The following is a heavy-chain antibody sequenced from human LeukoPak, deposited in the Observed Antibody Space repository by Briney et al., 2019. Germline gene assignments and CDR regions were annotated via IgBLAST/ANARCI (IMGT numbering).Heavy chain of an antibody. D-gene: IGHD6-13*01. V-gene: IGHV1-46*03. CDR1: GYTFTSYY. CDR3: ARPRWHQLVTRDGYMDV. CDR2: INSSGGST. Sequence: GASVKVSCKASGYTFTSYYMNWVRQAPGQGLEWMGIINSSGGSTNYAEKVQGRVTITRDTATSTVYMELSRLRSEDTAVYYCARPRWHQLVTRDGYMDVWGKGTTVTVSS. J-gene: IGHJ6*03.